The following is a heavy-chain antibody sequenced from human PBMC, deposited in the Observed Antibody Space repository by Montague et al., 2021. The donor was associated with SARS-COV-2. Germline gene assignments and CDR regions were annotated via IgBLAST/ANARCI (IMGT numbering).Heavy chain of an antibody. V-gene: IGHV3-30*04. CDR3: AREGYRSGSFYIDY. CDR2: ISHDESNH. D-gene: IGHD1-26*01. J-gene: IGHJ4*01. Sequence: SLRLSCAASRLPFNGYAMHWVRQAPGKGLEWLTFISHDESNHRYADSVQGRFTISRDNSKNTLYLQMDSLRPGDTAVYYCAREGYRSGSFYIDYWGQGTLVTVSS. CDR1: RLPFNGYA.